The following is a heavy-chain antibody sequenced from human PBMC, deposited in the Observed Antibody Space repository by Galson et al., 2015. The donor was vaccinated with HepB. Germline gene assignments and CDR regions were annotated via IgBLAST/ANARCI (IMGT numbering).Heavy chain of an antibody. CDR1: GYSFTSYW. J-gene: IGHJ3*02. D-gene: IGHD6-19*01. CDR3: ASSVAVAGDAVDI. CDR2: IDPSDSYT. Sequence: QSGAAVKKPGESLRISCKGSGYSFTSYWISWVRQMPGKGLEWMGRIDPSDSYTNYSPSFQGNVTISADKSISTAYLQWSSLKASDTATYYCASSVAVAGDAVDIWGQGTMVTVSS. V-gene: IGHV5-10-1*01.